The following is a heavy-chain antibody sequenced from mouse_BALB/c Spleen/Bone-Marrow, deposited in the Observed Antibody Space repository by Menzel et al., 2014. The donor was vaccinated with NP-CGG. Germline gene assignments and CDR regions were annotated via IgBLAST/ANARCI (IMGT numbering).Heavy chain of an antibody. Sequence: VQLQESGAELMKPGASVTISCKATGYIFSSYWIEWIKQRPGHGLEWIGEILPGSGNTNYNEKFRDKATFTAETSSNIAYMQLSSLTSEDSAVYYCSRRAHYFGSGLDYWGQCTTLTVSS. D-gene: IGHD1-1*01. CDR1: GYIFSSYW. J-gene: IGHJ2*01. CDR2: ILPGSGNT. CDR3: SRRAHYFGSGLDY. V-gene: IGHV1-9*01.